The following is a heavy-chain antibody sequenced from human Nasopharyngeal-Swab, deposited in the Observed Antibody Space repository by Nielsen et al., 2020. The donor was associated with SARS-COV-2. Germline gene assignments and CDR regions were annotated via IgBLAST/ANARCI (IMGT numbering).Heavy chain of an antibody. J-gene: IGHJ4*02. CDR2: ISYDGCNK. Sequence: GESLKISCAASGFIFSRYTMHWVRQAPGKGLEWVAVISYDGCNKYYADSVKGRFTISRDISKNTLYLQMNSLRAEDTAVFYCASTPLDSSGYYYAFHYWGRGTLVTVSS. D-gene: IGHD3-22*01. V-gene: IGHV3-30-3*01. CDR1: GFIFSRYT. CDR3: ASTPLDSSGYYYAFHY.